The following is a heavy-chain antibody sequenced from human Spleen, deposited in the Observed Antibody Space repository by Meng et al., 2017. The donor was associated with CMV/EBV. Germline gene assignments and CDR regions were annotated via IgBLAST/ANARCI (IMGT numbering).Heavy chain of an antibody. CDR2: INHSGST. CDR3: ARGRRDGSSSVYYFDY. Sequence: SETLSLTCAVYGGSFSGYYWSWNRQPPGKGLEWIGEINHSGSTNYNPSLKSRVTISVDTSKNQSSLKLSSVTAADTAVYYCARGRRDGSSSVYYFDYWGQGTLVTVSS. J-gene: IGHJ4*02. CDR1: GGSFSGYY. D-gene: IGHD6-6*01. V-gene: IGHV4-34*01.